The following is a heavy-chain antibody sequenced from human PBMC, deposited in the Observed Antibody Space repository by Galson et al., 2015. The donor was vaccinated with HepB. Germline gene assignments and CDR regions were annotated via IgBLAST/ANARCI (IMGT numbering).Heavy chain of an antibody. D-gene: IGHD3-10*01. Sequence: SLRLSCAASGFTVSSNYMSWVRQAPGKGLEWVSVIYSGGSTYYADSVKGRFTISRDNSKNTLYLQMNSLRAEDTAVYYCAKGGGSGSYYYFDYWGQGTLVTVSS. CDR1: GFTVSSNY. CDR3: AKGGGSGSYYYFDY. CDR2: IYSGGST. J-gene: IGHJ4*02. V-gene: IGHV3-53*01.